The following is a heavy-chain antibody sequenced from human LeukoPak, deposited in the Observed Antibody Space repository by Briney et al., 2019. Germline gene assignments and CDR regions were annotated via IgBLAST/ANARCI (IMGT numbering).Heavy chain of an antibody. CDR3: ARALPRTPGYYYGMDV. J-gene: IGHJ6*04. CDR1: GFTFSSYG. Sequence: QPGRSLRLSCAASGFTFSSYGMHWARQAPGKGLEWVAVIWYDGSNKYYADSVKGRFTISRDNSKNTLYLQMNSLRAEDTAVYYCARALPRTPGYYYGMDVWGKGTTVTVSS. D-gene: IGHD4-23*01. V-gene: IGHV3-33*01. CDR2: IWYDGSNK.